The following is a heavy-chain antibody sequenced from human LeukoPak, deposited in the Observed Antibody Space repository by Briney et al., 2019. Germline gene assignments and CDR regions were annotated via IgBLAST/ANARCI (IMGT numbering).Heavy chain of an antibody. D-gene: IGHD1-26*01. CDR3: ARERRDSGSYPYYYYYMDV. CDR1: GGSISSYY. Sequence: PSETLSLTCTVSGGSISSYYWSWIRQPAGKGLEWIGRIYTSGSTNYNPSLKSRVTMSVDTSKNQFSLKLSSVTAADTAVYYCARERRDSGSYPYYYYYMDVWGKGTTVTVSS. V-gene: IGHV4-4*07. CDR2: IYTSGST. J-gene: IGHJ6*03.